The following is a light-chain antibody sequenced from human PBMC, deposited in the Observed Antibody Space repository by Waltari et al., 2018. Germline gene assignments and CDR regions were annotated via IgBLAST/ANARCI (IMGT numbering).Light chain of an antibody. Sequence: EIVLTQSPGTLSLSPGDRAHLSCRASQSVKGTLACYQQKPGQSPRLLIYGSSTRATGIPDRFSGSGFGTDFTLTISRLEPEDFAVYYCQHYVSLPVTFGQWTKVEIK. J-gene: IGKJ1*01. CDR2: GSS. V-gene: IGKV3-20*01. CDR1: QSVKGT. CDR3: QHYVSLPVT.